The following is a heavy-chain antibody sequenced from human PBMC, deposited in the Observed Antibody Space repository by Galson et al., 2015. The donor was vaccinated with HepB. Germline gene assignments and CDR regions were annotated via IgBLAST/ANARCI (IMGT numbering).Heavy chain of an antibody. CDR1: GFPFNNAW. J-gene: IGHJ5*02. CDR3: TTDVYYSTYWSWLDP. V-gene: IGHV3-15*01. D-gene: IGHD2-8*02. CDR2: IKSKTDGETT. Sequence: SLRLSCAASGFPFNNAWMTGVRQAPGMGLEWVGRIKSKTDGETTDYAAPVKGRFTISRDDSKNRLYLQMNSLKPEDTAVYYCTTDVYYSTYWSWLDPWGQGTLVTVSS.